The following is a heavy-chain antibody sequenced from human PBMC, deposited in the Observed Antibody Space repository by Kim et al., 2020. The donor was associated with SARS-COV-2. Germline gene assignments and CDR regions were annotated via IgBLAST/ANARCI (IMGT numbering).Heavy chain of an antibody. CDR3: APRSTTVVRLDALDI. J-gene: IGHJ3*02. Sequence: SETLSLTCTVSGGSISSSSYYWGWIRQPPGKGLEWIGSIYYSGSTYDNPSLKSRVTISVDTSKNQFSLKLSSVTAADTAVYYCAPRSTTVVRLDALDIWGQGTIGTVSS. CDR1: GGSISSSSYY. CDR2: IYYSGST. D-gene: IGHD4-17*01. V-gene: IGHV4-39*01.